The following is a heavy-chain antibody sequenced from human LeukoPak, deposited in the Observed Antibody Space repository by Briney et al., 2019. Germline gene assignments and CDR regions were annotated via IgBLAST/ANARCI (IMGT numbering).Heavy chain of an antibody. V-gene: IGHV1-18*01. CDR2: VSAYNGNT. Sequence: ASGKVSCKASGGTFSSYGISWVRQAPGQGLEWMGWVSAYNGNTNYAQKLQGRVTMTTDTSTSTAYMELRSLRSDDTAVYYCARVRDGYILWGQGTLVTVSS. D-gene: IGHD5-24*01. CDR3: ARVRDGYIL. CDR1: GGTFSSYG. J-gene: IGHJ4*02.